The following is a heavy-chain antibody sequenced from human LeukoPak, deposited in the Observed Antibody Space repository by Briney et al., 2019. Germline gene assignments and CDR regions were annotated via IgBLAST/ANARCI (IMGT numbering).Heavy chain of an antibody. Sequence: KPSETLSLTCTVSSVSFSSVSYYWSWIRQPAGRGLEWIGRIYTTGSTNYNPALKTRAAITIATSKNQLSLRLSYVTAADTAVYYWARQTGSGMFILPGGQGTLVTVSS. D-gene: IGHD3-3*01. CDR3: ARQTGSGMFILP. CDR2: IYTTGST. V-gene: IGHV4-61*02. J-gene: IGHJ4*02. CDR1: SVSFSSVSYY.